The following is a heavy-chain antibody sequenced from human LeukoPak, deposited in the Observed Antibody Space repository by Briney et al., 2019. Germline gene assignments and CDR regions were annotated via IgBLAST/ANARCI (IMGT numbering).Heavy chain of an antibody. CDR3: ARVRGYSYGTHAFDI. CDR1: GGSISSYY. Sequence: SETLSLTCTVSGGSISSYYWSWIRQPPGKGLEWIGYIYYSGSTNYNPSLKSRVTISVATSKNQFSLKLSSVTAADTAVYYCARVRGYSYGTHAFDIWGQGTMVTVSS. CDR2: IYYSGST. J-gene: IGHJ3*02. D-gene: IGHD5-18*01. V-gene: IGHV4-59*01.